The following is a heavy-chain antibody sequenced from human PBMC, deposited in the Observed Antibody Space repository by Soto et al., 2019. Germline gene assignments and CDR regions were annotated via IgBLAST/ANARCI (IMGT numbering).Heavy chain of an antibody. CDR2: ISSSSSYI. CDR3: ARDNDLRQLEHPYYYYGMDV. V-gene: IGHV3-21*01. Sequence: XGSLRLSCAASGFTFSSDSMNWVRQAPGKGLEWVSSISSSSSYIYYADSVKGRFTISRDNAKNSLYLQMNSLRAEDTAVYYCARDNDLRQLEHPYYYYGMDVWGQGTTVTVSS. J-gene: IGHJ6*02. CDR1: GFTFSSDS. D-gene: IGHD6-6*01.